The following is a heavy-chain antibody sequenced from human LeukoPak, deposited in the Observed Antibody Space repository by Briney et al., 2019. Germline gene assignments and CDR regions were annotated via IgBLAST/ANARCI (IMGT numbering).Heavy chain of an antibody. CDR2: IIPIFGTA. CDR3: ARTGRGSGWYDYFDY. D-gene: IGHD6-19*01. Sequence: SVKVSCRASGGTFSSYAISWVRQAPGQGLEWMGGIIPIFGTANYAQKFQGRVTITADESTSTAYMELSSLRSEDTAVYYCARTGRGSGWYDYFDYWGQGTLVTVSS. CDR1: GGTFSSYA. V-gene: IGHV1-69*01. J-gene: IGHJ4*02.